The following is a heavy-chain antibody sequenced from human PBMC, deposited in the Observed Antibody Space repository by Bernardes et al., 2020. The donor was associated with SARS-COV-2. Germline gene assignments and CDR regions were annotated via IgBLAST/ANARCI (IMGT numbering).Heavy chain of an antibody. V-gene: IGHV3-7*01. CDR2: IKQDGNEK. D-gene: IGHD2-21*01. CDR3: ATRPHSSDTIPYFGVFDY. J-gene: IGHJ4*02. CDR1: GFTFSSYW. Sequence: GGSLRLSCAASGFTFSSYWMSWVRQAPGKGLQWVANIKQDGNEKNYVDSVKGRFTISRDNAKNSLWLQMNSLRVEDTAVYYCATRPHSSDTIPYFGVFDYWGQGALVTVSS.